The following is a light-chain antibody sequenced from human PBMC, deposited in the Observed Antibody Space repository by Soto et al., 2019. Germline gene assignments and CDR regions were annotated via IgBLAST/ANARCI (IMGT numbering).Light chain of an antibody. J-gene: IGLJ2*01. CDR3: QSYDNSLSGVV. Sequence: QSVLTQPPSVSGAPGLRVTISCTGSSSNIGAGHDVNWYQQLPGTAPKVVIYNNNNRPSGVPDRFSGSKSGTSASLAITGLQAEDESDYYCQSYDNSLSGVVFGGGTKLTVL. CDR1: SSNIGAGHD. CDR2: NNN. V-gene: IGLV1-40*01.